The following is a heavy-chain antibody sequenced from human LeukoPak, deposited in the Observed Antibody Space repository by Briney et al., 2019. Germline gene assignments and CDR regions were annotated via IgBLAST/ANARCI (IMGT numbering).Heavy chain of an antibody. CDR1: GYTFTSYG. V-gene: IGHV1-2*02. J-gene: IGHJ4*02. CDR2: INPNSGGT. Sequence: ASVKVSCKASGYTFTSYGISWVRQAPGQGLEWMGWINPNSGGTNYAQRFQGRVTMTRDTSISTAYMELSGLRSDDTAVYYCARDASPFDYWGQGTLVTASS. CDR3: ARDASPFDY.